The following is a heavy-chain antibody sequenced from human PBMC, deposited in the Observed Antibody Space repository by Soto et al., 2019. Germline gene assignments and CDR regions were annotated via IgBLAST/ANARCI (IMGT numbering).Heavy chain of an antibody. CDR1: GYSISSCYY. Sequence: SETLSLTCAVSGYSISSCYYWGWIRQPPGKGLEWIWSIYHSGSTYYNPSLKSRVTISVDTSKNQFSLKLSSVTAADTAVYYCARGHVLLWFGELLYWGQGTLVTVSS. D-gene: IGHD3-10*01. CDR3: ARGHVLLWFGELLY. CDR2: IYHSGST. J-gene: IGHJ4*02. V-gene: IGHV4-38-2*01.